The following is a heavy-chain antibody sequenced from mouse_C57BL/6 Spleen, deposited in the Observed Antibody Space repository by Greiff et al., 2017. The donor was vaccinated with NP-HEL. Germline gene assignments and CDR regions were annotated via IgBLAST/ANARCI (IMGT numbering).Heavy chain of an antibody. Sequence: EVMLVESGGGLVKPGGSLKLSCAASGFTFSSYAMSWVRQTPEKRLEWVATISDGGSYTYYPDNVKGRFTISRDNAKNNLYLQMSHLKSEDTAMYYCARDQRRGAMDYWGQGTSVTVSS. V-gene: IGHV5-4*01. CDR3: ARDQRRGAMDY. J-gene: IGHJ4*01. CDR2: ISDGGSYT. CDR1: GFTFSSYA.